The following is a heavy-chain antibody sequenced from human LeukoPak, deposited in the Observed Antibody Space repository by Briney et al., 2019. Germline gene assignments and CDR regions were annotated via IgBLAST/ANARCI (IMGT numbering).Heavy chain of an antibody. D-gene: IGHD2-2*02. Sequence: PGGSLRLSCAASGFTFSSYAMSWVRQAPGKGLEWVSAISDSGGSTYYADSVKGRFTISRDNSKNTLYLQMNSLRAEDTAVYYCAKYPGYCSSTSCYIDYWGQGTLVTVSS. CDR2: ISDSGGST. J-gene: IGHJ4*02. V-gene: IGHV3-23*01. CDR1: GFTFSSYA. CDR3: AKYPGYCSSTSCYIDY.